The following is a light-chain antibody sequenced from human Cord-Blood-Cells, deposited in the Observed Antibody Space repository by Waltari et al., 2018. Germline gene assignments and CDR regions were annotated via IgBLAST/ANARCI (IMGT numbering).Light chain of an antibody. J-gene: IGLJ1*01. CDR2: EGS. V-gene: IGLV2-23*01. CDR3: CSYAGSSTYV. Sequence: QSALTQPASVSGSPGPSITISSTGTSSDVGSYNLVSWYQQHPGKAPKLMIYEGSKRPSGVSNRFSGSKSGNTASLTISGLQAEDEADYYCCSYAGSSTYVFGTGTKVTVL. CDR1: SSDVGSYNL.